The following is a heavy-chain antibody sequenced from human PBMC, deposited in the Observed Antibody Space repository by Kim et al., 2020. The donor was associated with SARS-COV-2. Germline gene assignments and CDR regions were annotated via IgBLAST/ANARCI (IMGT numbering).Heavy chain of an antibody. CDR2: IDCGNGNT. CDR1: GQFFTRDS. V-gene: IGHV1-3*01. J-gene: IGHJ4*02. D-gene: IGHD3-16*01. Sequence: ASVKVSCKTSGQFFTRDSIHWVRQAPGQGLEWMGGIDCGNGNTIYSQKFQGRVTFTTDTSASTAYMELSFLRSDDSAVYYCLGGFYFDYWGQRTLVTVSS. CDR3: LGGFYFDY.